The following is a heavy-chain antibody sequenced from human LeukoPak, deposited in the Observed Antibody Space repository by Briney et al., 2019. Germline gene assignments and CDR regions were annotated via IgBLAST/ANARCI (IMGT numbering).Heavy chain of an antibody. V-gene: IGHV1-3*01. CDR1: GYTFTSYA. CDR3: ARGRGYSYGYADY. D-gene: IGHD5-18*01. CDR2: INAGNGNT. J-gene: IGHJ4*02. Sequence: GASVKVSCKASGYTFTSYAMHWVRQAPGQRLEWMGWINAGNGNTKYSQKFQGRVTITRDTSASTAYMELSSLRSEDTAVYYCARGRGYSYGYADYWGQGTLVTVSS.